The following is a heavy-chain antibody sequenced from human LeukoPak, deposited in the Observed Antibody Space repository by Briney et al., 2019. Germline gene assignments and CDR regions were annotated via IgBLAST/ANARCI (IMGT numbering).Heavy chain of an antibody. CDR3: LRSYRYHFVY. V-gene: IGHV3-7*05. J-gene: IGHJ4*02. CDR2: IKQDGSEK. D-gene: IGHD3-16*02. CDR1: GFTFSSYW. Sequence: GGSLRLSCAASGFTFSSYWMTWVRQAPGKGLEWVAHIKQDGSEKYYVDSVKGRFTISRDNAKNSLYLQMNSLRAEDTAVYFCLRSYRYHFVYWGQGTLVTVSS.